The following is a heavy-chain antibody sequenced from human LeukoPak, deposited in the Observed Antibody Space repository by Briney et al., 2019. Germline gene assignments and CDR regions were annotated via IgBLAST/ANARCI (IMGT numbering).Heavy chain of an antibody. CDR1: GYTFTSYD. Sequence: GASVKVSCKASGYTFTSYDINWVRQATGQGLEWMGWMNPNSGNTGYAQKFQGRVTMTRNTSISTAYMELSSLRSEDTAVYYCARIYCSSTSCYWADYFDYWGQGTLVTVSS. CDR3: ARIYCSSTSCYWADYFDY. D-gene: IGHD2-2*01. CDR2: MNPNSGNT. V-gene: IGHV1-8*01. J-gene: IGHJ4*02.